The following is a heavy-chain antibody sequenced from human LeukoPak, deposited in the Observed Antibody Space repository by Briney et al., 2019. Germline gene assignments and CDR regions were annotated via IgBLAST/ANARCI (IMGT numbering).Heavy chain of an antibody. J-gene: IGHJ3*02. D-gene: IGHD4-17*01. CDR3: AREYGDYGNAFDI. V-gene: IGHV3-30*04. CDR2: ISYDGSNK. CDR1: GFTFSRYA. Sequence: GGSLTLSCAGSGFTFSRYAMSWVRQAPGKGLEWVAVISYDGSNKNYADSVKGRLTISRDNSKNTLYLQLNSLRPEDTAVYYCAREYGDYGNAFDIWGQGTLVTVSS.